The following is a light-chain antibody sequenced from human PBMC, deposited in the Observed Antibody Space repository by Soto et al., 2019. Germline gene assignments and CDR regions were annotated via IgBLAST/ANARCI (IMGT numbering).Light chain of an antibody. J-gene: IGLJ1*01. CDR3: TSYTSDSTYV. CDR2: DVS. Sequence: QSLLASPSPRSGLPGQLSTTSSTGNSTVVGRYNYASWYQQHPGKAPKLMVYDVSNRPSWVSNRFSGSKSGITASLTISGLQAEDEADYYCTSYTSDSTYVFGTGTKVTVL. CDR1: STVVGRYNY. V-gene: IGLV2-14*01.